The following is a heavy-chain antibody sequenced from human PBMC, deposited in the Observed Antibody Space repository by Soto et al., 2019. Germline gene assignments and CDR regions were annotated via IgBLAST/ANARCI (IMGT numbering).Heavy chain of an antibody. CDR1: GYTFTSYY. CDR3: ARDAIVWDDSSGYYYETTRNWFDP. CDR2: INPSGGST. Sequence: QVQLVQSGAEVKKPGASVKVSCKASGYTFTSYYMHWVRQAPGQGLEWMGIINPSGGSTSYAQKFQGRVTMTRDTSTSTVYMELSSLRSEDTAVYYCARDAIVWDDSSGYYYETTRNWFDPWGQGTLVTVSS. J-gene: IGHJ5*02. D-gene: IGHD3-22*01. V-gene: IGHV1-46*01.